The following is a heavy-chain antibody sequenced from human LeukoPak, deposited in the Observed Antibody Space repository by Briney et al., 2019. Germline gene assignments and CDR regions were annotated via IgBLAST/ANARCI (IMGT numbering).Heavy chain of an antibody. Sequence: ASVKVSCKASGYTFTSNCIHWVRQAPGQGLEWMGMIYLRDGSTSYAQKFQGRVTVTRDTSTSTVHMELSGLRSEDTAVYYCARDQEGFDYWGQGTLVTVSS. J-gene: IGHJ4*02. CDR1: GYTFTSNC. CDR3: ARDQEGFDY. CDR2: IYLRDGST. V-gene: IGHV1-46*01.